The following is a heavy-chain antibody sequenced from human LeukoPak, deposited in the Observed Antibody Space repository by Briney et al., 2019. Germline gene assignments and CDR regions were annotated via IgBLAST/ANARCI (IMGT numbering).Heavy chain of an antibody. J-gene: IGHJ3*02. Sequence: GGSLRLSCTASGLTFSSYGMNWVRQAPGKGLEWVSYISGSSRSINYADSVKGRFTISRDNAKNSLCLQMNNLRAEDTAVYYCARLYEVTGILYYTTAGTFDIWGQGTMVTVSS. CDR2: ISGSSRSI. V-gene: IGHV3-21*05. CDR3: ARLYEVTGILYYTTAGTFDI. CDR1: GLTFSSYG. D-gene: IGHD2-8*01.